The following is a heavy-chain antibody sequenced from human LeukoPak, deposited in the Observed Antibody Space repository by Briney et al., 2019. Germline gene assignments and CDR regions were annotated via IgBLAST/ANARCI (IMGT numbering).Heavy chain of an antibody. CDR2: IYSGAST. CDR3: ARAMEYYDFWSGYWDYYYGMDV. D-gene: IGHD3-3*01. CDR1: WSTVSSNY. V-gene: IGHV3-53*04. J-gene: IGHJ6*02. Sequence: GGSLRPFYAPAWSTVSSNYMSWVRMAARNRLEWVIVIYSGASTYYADSVKGRFTSSRHNSKNTLYLQMNSLRAEDTAVYYCARAMEYYDFWSGYWDYYYGMDVWGQGTTVTVSS.